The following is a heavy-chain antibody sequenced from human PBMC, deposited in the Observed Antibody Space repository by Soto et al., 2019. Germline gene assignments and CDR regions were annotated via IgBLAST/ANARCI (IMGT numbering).Heavy chain of an antibody. Sequence: SETLSLTCAVYGGSFSGYYWSWIRQPPGKGLEWIGYIYYSGSTNYNPSLKSRVTISVDTSKNQFSLKLSSVTAADTAVYYCARATYSSSWYESYWFDPWGQGTLVTVSS. CDR1: GGSFSGYY. D-gene: IGHD6-13*01. J-gene: IGHJ5*02. V-gene: IGHV4-59*01. CDR2: IYYSGST. CDR3: ARATYSSSWYESYWFDP.